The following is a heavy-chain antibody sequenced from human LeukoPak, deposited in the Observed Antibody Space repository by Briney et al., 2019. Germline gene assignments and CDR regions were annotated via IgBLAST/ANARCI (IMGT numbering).Heavy chain of an antibody. CDR2: ISGSGGNT. D-gene: IGHD7-27*01. J-gene: IGHJ4*02. V-gene: IGHV3-23*01. CDR1: GFTFSNYA. CDR3: ARGWNWGSLDY. Sequence: GGSLRLSCAAFGFTFSNYAMSWARQAPGQGLEWVSAISGSGGNTYYADSVKGRFTISRDNSKNTLYLQMSSLRAEDTAVYYCARGWNWGSLDYWGQGTLVTVSS.